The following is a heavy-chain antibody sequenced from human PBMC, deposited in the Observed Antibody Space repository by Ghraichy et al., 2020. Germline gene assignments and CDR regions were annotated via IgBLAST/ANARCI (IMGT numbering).Heavy chain of an antibody. CDR1: GFTFSSYW. Sequence: GGSLRLSCAASGFTFSSYWMNWVRQAPGKGLVWVSRINGDGTNIDYADSVKGRFTISRDNAKNTLYLQMNSLRAEETAVYYCARMAYYDSSGYYGYLQHWGQGTLVTVSS. V-gene: IGHV3-74*01. D-gene: IGHD3-22*01. J-gene: IGHJ1*01. CDR3: ARMAYYDSSGYYGYLQH. CDR2: INGDGTNI.